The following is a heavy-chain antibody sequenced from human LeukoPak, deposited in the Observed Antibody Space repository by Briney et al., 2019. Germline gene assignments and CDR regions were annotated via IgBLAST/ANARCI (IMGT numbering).Heavy chain of an antibody. CDR3: AKGGDCSSTSCYKPSPWDP. D-gene: IGHD2-2*02. CDR2: ISGSGGST. V-gene: IGHV3-23*01. J-gene: IGHJ5*02. CDR1: GFTFSSYA. Sequence: GGSLRLSCAASGFTFSSYAMSWVRQAPGKGLEWVSAISGSGGSTYYADSVKGRFTISRDNSKNTLYLQMNSLRAEDTAVYYCAKGGDCSSTSCYKPSPWDPWGQGTLVTVSS.